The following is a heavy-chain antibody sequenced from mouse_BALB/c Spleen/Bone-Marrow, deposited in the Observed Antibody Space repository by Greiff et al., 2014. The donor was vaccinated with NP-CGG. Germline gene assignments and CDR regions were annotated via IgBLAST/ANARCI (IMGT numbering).Heavy chain of an antibody. V-gene: IGHV1-67*01. CDR3: ARYGYGSSYYAMDY. J-gene: IGHJ4*01. CDR1: GYTFTDYA. CDR2: ISTYSGNT. D-gene: IGHD1-1*01. Sequence: QVQLKESGPELVRPGVSVKISCKGSGYTFTDYAMHWVKQSHAKSLEWIGVISTYSGNTNYNQKFKGKVTMTVDKSSSTAYMELARLTSEDSAIYYCARYGYGSSYYAMDYWGQGTSVTVSS.